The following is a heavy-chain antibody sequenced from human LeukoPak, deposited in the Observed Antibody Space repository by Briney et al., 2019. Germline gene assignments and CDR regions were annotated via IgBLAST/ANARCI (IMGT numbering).Heavy chain of an antibody. V-gene: IGHV1-24*01. CDR2: FDSEDGET. D-gene: IGHD6-13*01. J-gene: IGHJ3*02. Sequence: ASVKVSCKVSGYTLTELSMHWVRQAPGKGLEWMGGFDSEDGETIYAQKFQGRVTMTEDTSTDTAYMELSSLRSEDTAVYYCATDSSSWYRSAFDIWGQGTMVTVSS. CDR1: GYTLTELS. CDR3: ATDSSSWYRSAFDI.